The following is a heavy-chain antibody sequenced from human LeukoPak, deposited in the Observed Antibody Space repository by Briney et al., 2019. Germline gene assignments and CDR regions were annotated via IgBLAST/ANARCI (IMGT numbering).Heavy chain of an antibody. J-gene: IGHJ4*02. D-gene: IGHD3-9*01. Sequence: PGGSLRLSCAASGFTFSSYWMSWVRQAPGKGLEWVSYISSSSSTIYYADSVKGRFTISRDNAKNSLYLQMNSLRDEDTAVYYCARGQYDILTGYYVDYWGQGTLVTVSS. V-gene: IGHV3-48*02. CDR2: ISSSSSTI. CDR3: ARGQYDILTGYYVDY. CDR1: GFTFSSYW.